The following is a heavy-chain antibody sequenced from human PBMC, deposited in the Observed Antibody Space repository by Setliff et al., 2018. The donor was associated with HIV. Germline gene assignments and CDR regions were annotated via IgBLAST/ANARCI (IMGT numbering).Heavy chain of an antibody. CDR2: INHSGNT. CDR3: ARHRASSSGFPLDF. Sequence: SETLSLTCSVYGDSIGSNTFYWGWLRQPLGKEPEWIGSINHSGNTYYYPSLKSRVTMSVDTSKNQFSLRLSSVTATDTAVYYCARHRASSSGFPLDFWGQGILVTVSS. D-gene: IGHD6-6*01. J-gene: IGHJ4*02. CDR1: GDSIGSNTFY. V-gene: IGHV4-39*01.